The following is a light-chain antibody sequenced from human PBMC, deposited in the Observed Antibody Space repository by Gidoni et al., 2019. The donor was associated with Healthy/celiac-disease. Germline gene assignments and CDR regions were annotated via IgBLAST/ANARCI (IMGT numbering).Light chain of an antibody. CDR1: SSNIGNNY. V-gene: IGLV1-51*01. CDR3: GTWDSSLSAGV. Sequence: QPVLTQPTSVSAAPGPKVTISCSGSSSNIGNNYVSWYQQLPGTAPKLLIYDNNKRPSGIPDRFSGAKSGTSATLGITGLQTGDEADYYCGTWDSSLSAGVFGGGTKLTVL. CDR2: DNN. J-gene: IGLJ2*01.